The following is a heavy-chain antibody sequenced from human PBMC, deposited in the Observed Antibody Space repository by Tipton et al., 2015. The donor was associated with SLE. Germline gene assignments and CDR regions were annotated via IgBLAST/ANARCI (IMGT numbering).Heavy chain of an antibody. V-gene: IGHV1-2*04. J-gene: IGHJ4*02. CDR3: ARDWGERDGYGYYFDY. CDR2: INPNSGGT. CDR1: GYTFTGYY. D-gene: IGHD5-24*01. Sequence: QVQLVQSGAEVKKPGASVKVSCKASGYTFTGYYMHWVRQAPGQGLEWMGWINPNSGGTNYAQKFQGWVTMTRDTSTSTVYMELSSLRSEDTAVYYCARDWGERDGYGYYFDYWGQGTLVTVSS.